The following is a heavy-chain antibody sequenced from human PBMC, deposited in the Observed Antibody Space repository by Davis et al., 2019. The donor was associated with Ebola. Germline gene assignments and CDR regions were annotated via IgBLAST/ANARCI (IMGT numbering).Heavy chain of an antibody. J-gene: IGHJ4*02. CDR3: ARERDSSGWNRYYFDY. Sequence: PGGSLRLSCAASGFTFSSYAMHWVRQAPGKGLEWVAVISYDGSNKYYADSVKGRFTISRDNSKNTLYLQMNSLRAEDTAVYYCARERDSSGWNRYYFDYWGQGTLVTVSS. V-gene: IGHV3-30-3*01. CDR1: GFTFSSYA. D-gene: IGHD6-19*01. CDR2: ISYDGSNK.